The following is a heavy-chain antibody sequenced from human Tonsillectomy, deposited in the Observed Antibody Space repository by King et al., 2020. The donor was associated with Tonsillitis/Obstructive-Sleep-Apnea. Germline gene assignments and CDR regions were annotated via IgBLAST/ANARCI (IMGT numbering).Heavy chain of an antibody. V-gene: IGHV1-18*01. J-gene: IGHJ3*02. D-gene: IGHD6-6*01. Sequence: VQLVESGPELKKPGASVKVSCKASGYIFTTYGFTWVRQAPGQGLEWMGWINPYNGNTNSAQKLQGRVTMTTDSSTSTAYMELRSLRSDDTAVYYCARVPFKAARAYYAFDIWGQGTMVTVSS. CDR2: INPYNGNT. CDR1: GYIFTTYG. CDR3: ARVPFKAARAYYAFDI.